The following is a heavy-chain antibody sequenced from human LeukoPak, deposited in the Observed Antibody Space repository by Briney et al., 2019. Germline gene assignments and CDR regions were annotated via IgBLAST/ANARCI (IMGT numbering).Heavy chain of an antibody. Sequence: GGSLRLSCAASGFTFSAFSMNWVRQAPGKGLEWVSAISSSSSDIYYTDSVKGRFTISRDNANNFLYLQVSSLRAEDTAVYYCATGYTSGTRIDYWGQGTLVSVSS. CDR3: ATGYTSGTRIDY. J-gene: IGHJ4*02. CDR2: ISSSSSDI. CDR1: GFTFSAFS. V-gene: IGHV3-21*01. D-gene: IGHD6-19*01.